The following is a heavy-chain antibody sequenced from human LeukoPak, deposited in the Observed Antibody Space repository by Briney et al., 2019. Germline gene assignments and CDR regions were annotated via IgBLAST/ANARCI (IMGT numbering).Heavy chain of an antibody. CDR3: AKEASLLWFGESINYFDY. V-gene: IGHV3-23*01. CDR2: IGGSGGTT. J-gene: IGHJ4*02. D-gene: IGHD3-10*01. Sequence: GGSLRLSCAASGFTFSSYAMSWVRQAPGKGLEWVSTIGGSGGTTYYADSVKGRFTISRDNSKNTLYLQMNSLRAGDTAVYFCAKEASLLWFGESINYFDYWGQGTLVTVSP. CDR1: GFTFSSYA.